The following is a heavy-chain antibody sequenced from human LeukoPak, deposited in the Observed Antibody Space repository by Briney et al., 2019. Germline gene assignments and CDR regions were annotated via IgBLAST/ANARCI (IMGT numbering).Heavy chain of an antibody. D-gene: IGHD1-26*01. CDR3: AKWEGYYFDY. J-gene: IGHJ4*02. V-gene: IGHV3-30*18. Sequence: GGSLRLSCAASGFTFSSYGMHWVRQAPGKGLEWVAVISYDGGNKYYADSVKGRFTISRDDSKNTLYLQMNSLRAEDTAVYYCAKWEGYYFDYWGQGTLVTVSS. CDR2: ISYDGGNK. CDR1: GFTFSSYG.